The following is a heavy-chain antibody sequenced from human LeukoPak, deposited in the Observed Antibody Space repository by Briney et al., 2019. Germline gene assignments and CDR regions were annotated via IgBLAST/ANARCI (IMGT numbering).Heavy chain of an antibody. CDR3: ARVYCSGGSCYPSPYGDDY. J-gene: IGHJ4*02. D-gene: IGHD2-15*01. V-gene: IGHV1-18*01. CDR1: GYTFTGYG. CDR2: ISAYNGNT. Sequence: ASVKVSCKASGYTFTGYGISWVRQAPGQGLEWMGWISAYNGNTNYAQKLQGRVTMTTDTSTSTAYMELRSLRSDDTAVYYCARVYCSGGSCYPSPYGDDYWGQGTLVTVSS.